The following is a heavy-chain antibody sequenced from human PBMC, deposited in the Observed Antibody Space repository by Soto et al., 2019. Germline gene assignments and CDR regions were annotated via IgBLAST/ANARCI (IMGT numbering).Heavy chain of an antibody. Sequence: QVQLVQSGAEVKKPGSSVKVACKVSGDTFSNYVINWVRQAPGQGLEWMGAIVPIFRTANYAQKFQGRVTTTSDAFTITAYMEPSSLRSDDTATYYCARETSAPGTFREDASDIWGQGTLVTVSP. D-gene: IGHD6-13*01. CDR1: GDTFSNYV. CDR3: ARETSAPGTFREDASDI. J-gene: IGHJ3*02. CDR2: IVPIFRTA. V-gene: IGHV1-69*05.